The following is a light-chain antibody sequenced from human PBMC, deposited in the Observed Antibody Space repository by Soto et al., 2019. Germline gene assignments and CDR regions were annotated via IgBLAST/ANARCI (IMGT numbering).Light chain of an antibody. CDR3: QQYNNWPNT. V-gene: IGKV3-15*01. Sequence: EIVMTQSPATLSVSPGERATLSCRASQSVSSNLAWYQQKHGQAPRLLIYGASNRATGIPARFGGSGSGKEFTLTISSLQSEDFAVYDCQQYNNWPNTFGQGTKLEIK. CDR2: GAS. J-gene: IGKJ2*01. CDR1: QSVSSN.